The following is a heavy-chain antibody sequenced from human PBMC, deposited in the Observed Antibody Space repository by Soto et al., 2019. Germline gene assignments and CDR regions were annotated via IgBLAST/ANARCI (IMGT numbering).Heavy chain of an antibody. CDR1: GFTFRSYW. J-gene: IGHJ4*02. V-gene: IGHV3-74*01. Sequence: LRLSCAASGFTFRSYWMQWVRQAPGKGLVWVSWINSDGSSTSYADSVKGRFTISRDNAKNTLYLQMNSLRAEDTAVYYCAKDSRIVVVTAPYDYWGQGTLVTVSS. CDR3: AKDSRIVVVTAPYDY. D-gene: IGHD2-21*02. CDR2: INSDGSST.